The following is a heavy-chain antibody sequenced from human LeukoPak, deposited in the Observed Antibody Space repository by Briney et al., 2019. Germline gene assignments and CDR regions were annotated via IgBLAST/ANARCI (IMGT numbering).Heavy chain of an antibody. V-gene: IGHV4-31*03. CDR2: IYYSGST. CDR1: GGSISSGGYY. D-gene: IGHD3-10*01. CDR3: ARLLIATGATDY. J-gene: IGHJ4*02. Sequence: SETLSLTCTVSGGSISSGGYYWSWIRQHPGKGLEWIGYIYYSGSTYYNPSLKSRVTISVDTSKNQFSLKLSSVTAADTAAYYCARLLIATGATDYWGQGTLVTVSS.